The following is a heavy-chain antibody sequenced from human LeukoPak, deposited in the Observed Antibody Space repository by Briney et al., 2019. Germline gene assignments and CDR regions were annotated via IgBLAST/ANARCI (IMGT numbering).Heavy chain of an antibody. J-gene: IGHJ4*02. V-gene: IGHV3-20*04. CDR3: ARLEYCSSTSCYDD. Sequence: PGGSLRLSCAASGFTFDDYGMSWVRQAPGKGLEWVSGINWNGGSTGYADSVKGRFTISRDNGKNSMYLQMNSLRAEDTALYYCARLEYCSSTSCYDDWGQGTLVTVSS. CDR1: GFTFDDYG. CDR2: INWNGGST. D-gene: IGHD2-2*01.